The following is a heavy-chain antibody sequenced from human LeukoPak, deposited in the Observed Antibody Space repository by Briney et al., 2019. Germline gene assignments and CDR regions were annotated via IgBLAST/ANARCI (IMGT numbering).Heavy chain of an antibody. CDR3: AKPRYSGSYYFDY. V-gene: IGHV3-30*02. D-gene: IGHD1-26*01. CDR1: GFTLSSYG. Sequence: GGSLRLSCAASGFTLSSYGMHWVRQAPGKGLEWVAFIRYDGSNKYYADSVKGRFTISRDNSKNTMYLQMNSLRAEDTAVYYCAKPRYSGSYYFDYWGQGTLVTVSS. J-gene: IGHJ4*02. CDR2: IRYDGSNK.